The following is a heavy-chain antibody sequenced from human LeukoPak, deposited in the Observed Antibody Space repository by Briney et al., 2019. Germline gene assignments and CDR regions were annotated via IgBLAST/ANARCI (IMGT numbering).Heavy chain of an antibody. CDR3: ARTRGDILTGYYQYYFDY. J-gene: IGHJ4*02. Sequence: GASVKVSCKASGYTFTSYGISWVRQAPGQGLEWMGWISAYNGNTNYAQKLQGRVTMTTDTSTSTAYMELRSLRSDDTAVYYCARTRGDILTGYYQYYFDYWGQGTLVTVSS. V-gene: IGHV1-18*01. CDR1: GYTFTSYG. D-gene: IGHD3-9*01. CDR2: ISAYNGNT.